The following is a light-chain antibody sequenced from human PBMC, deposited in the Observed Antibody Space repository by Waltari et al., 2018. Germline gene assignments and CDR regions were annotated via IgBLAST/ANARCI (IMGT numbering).Light chain of an antibody. Sequence: SYDLTQPLSVSVALGQTARITCGGDNIGNKNVHWYQQKPGQAPVLVIYRDNHRPSGIPERFAGANAGNTATLTISGAQAGDEAYYYCQVWDTNTMLFGGGAKLTVV. CDR1: NIGNKN. CDR2: RDN. J-gene: IGLJ3*02. V-gene: IGLV3-9*01. CDR3: QVWDTNTML.